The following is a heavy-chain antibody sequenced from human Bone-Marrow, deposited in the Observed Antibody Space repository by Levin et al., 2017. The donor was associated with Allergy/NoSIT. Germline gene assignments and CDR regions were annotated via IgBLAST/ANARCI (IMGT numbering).Heavy chain of an antibody. Sequence: TGGSLRLSCAASGFTFSSYAMSWVRQAPGKGLEWVSVISDSGGSTYYADSVKGRFTFSRDNSKNTLYLQMNSLRAEDTAVYYCAKEGWRAYFDYWGQGTLVTVSS. CDR3: AKEGWRAYFDY. D-gene: IGHD2-15*01. CDR1: GFTFSSYA. CDR2: ISDSGGST. V-gene: IGHV3-23*01. J-gene: IGHJ4*02.